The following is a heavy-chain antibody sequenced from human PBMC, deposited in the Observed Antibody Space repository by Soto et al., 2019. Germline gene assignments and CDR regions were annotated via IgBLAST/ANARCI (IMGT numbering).Heavy chain of an antibody. D-gene: IGHD1-20*01. CDR1: GFNVGAFA. V-gene: IGHV3-23*01. CDR3: TRETVAGITGLDY. CDR2: ISVSDAFI. J-gene: IGHJ4*02. Sequence: PGGSLRLSCAASGFNVGAFAVNWVRQAPGKGLEWVSGISVSDAFIYYADSVRGRFFISRDASENILYLQMNSLRVDDTALYYCTRETVAGITGLDYWGPGTLVTVSS.